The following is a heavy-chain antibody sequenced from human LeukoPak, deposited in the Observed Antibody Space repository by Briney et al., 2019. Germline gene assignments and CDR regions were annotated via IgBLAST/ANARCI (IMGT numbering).Heavy chain of an antibody. V-gene: IGHV3-66*01. CDR3: ARDIRYYYDSSGYYTGGFDY. J-gene: IGHJ4*02. CDR1: GFTVSSNY. D-gene: IGHD3-22*01. Sequence: PGGSLRLSCAASGFTVSSNYMSWVRQAPGKGLEWVSVIYSGGSTYYADSVKGRFTISRDNSKNTLYLQMNSLRAEDTAVYYCARDIRYYYDSSGYYTGGFDYWGQGTLVTVSS. CDR2: IYSGGST.